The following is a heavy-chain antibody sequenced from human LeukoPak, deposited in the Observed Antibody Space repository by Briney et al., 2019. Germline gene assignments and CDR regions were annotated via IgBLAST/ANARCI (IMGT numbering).Heavy chain of an antibody. V-gene: IGHV4-39*01. Sequence: SETLSLTCTVSGGSISSSSYYWGWIRQPPGKGLEWIGSIYYSGSTYYNPSLKSRVTISVDTSKNQFSLKLSSVTAADTAVYYCARLLKYCSGGSCYSWFDPWGQGTLVTVSS. D-gene: IGHD2-15*01. CDR1: GGSISSSSYY. CDR2: IYYSGST. J-gene: IGHJ5*02. CDR3: ARLLKYCSGGSCYSWFDP.